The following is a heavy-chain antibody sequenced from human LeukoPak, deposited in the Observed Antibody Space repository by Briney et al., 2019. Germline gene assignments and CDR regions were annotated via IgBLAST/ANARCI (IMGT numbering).Heavy chain of an antibody. CDR1: GFTFSSYA. V-gene: IGHV3-23*01. CDR2: ISGSGGNT. CDR3: AKGGRSGSYYGDDY. Sequence: GGSLRLSCAASGFTFSSYAMSWVRQAPGKGLEWVSSISGSGGNTYYADSVKGRFTISRDNFKNTLYLQMNSLRAEDTAVYYCAKGGRSGSYYGDDYWGQGTLVTVSP. J-gene: IGHJ4*02. D-gene: IGHD1-26*01.